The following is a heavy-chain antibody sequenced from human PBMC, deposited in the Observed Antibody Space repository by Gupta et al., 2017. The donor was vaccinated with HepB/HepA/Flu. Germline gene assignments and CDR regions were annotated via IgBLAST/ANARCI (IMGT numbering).Heavy chain of an antibody. CDR3: SGGDSDYYGVDV. V-gene: IGHV3-53*04. Sequence: VQLVDSGGGLVQPEGSLRISCAASGFTISSTYMTWVRQAPGKGLEWVSTIYSGGTTYYADSVKGRFTISRHSSKNTLYLQMNSLRPEDTAVYYCSGGDSDYYGVDVWGHGTTVTVSS. J-gene: IGHJ6*02. CDR1: GFTISSTY. D-gene: IGHD2-21*02. CDR2: IYSGGTT.